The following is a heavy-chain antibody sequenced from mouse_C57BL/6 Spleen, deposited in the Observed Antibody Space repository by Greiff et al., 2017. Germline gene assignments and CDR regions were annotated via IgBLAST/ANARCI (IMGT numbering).Heavy chain of an antibody. V-gene: IGHV1-26*01. CDR1: GYTFTDYY. Sequence: EVQLQQSGPELVKPGASVKISCKASGYTFTDYYMNWVKQSHGKSLEWIGDINPNNGGTSYNQKFKGKATLTVDKSSSTAYMELRSLTSEDSAVYYCAHYGSMAMDYWGQGTSVTVSS. D-gene: IGHD1-1*01. CDR3: AHYGSMAMDY. J-gene: IGHJ4*01. CDR2: INPNNGGT.